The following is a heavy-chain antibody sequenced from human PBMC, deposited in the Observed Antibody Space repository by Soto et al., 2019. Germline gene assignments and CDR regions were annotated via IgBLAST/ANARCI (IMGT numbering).Heavy chain of an antibody. CDR2: IWYDGSNK. D-gene: IGHD2-21*02. Sequence: GGSLRLSCATSGFTFSNYCLHRGRQAPGKGLEWVAVIWYDGSNKYYADSVKGRSTISRDNSKNTLYLQMNSLRAEDTVVYYCARDGGDSFTTYYYMDVWGKGTTVTVSS. CDR1: GFTFSNYC. J-gene: IGHJ6*03. CDR3: ARDGGDSFTTYYYMDV. V-gene: IGHV3-33*01.